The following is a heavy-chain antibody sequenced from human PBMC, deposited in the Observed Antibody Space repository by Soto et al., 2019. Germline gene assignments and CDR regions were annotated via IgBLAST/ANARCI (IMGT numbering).Heavy chain of an antibody. J-gene: IGHJ6*02. D-gene: IGHD6-13*01. V-gene: IGHV1-69*01. CDR2: IIPIFGTA. Sequence: QVQLVQSGAEVKKHGSSVKVSCKASGGTFSSYAISWVRQAPGQGLEWMGGIIPIFGTANYAQKFQGRVTITADESTSTAYMELSSLRSEDTAVYYCARDPRRLTFMAAAATYYYGMDVWGQGTTVTVSS. CDR3: ARDPRRLTFMAAAATYYYGMDV. CDR1: GGTFSSYA.